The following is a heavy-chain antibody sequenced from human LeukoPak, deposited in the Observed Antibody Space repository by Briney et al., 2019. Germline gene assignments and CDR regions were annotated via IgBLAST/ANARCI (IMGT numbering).Heavy chain of an antibody. CDR2: INWNGGST. CDR3: ARVKGAPGAFDI. Sequence: GGSLRLSCAASGFTFDDYGMSWVRQAPGKGLEWVSGINWNGGSTGYADSVKGRFTISRGNAKNSLYLQMNSLRAEDTALYHCARVKGAPGAFDIWGQGTMVTVSS. D-gene: IGHD1-26*01. CDR1: GFTFDDYG. V-gene: IGHV3-20*01. J-gene: IGHJ3*02.